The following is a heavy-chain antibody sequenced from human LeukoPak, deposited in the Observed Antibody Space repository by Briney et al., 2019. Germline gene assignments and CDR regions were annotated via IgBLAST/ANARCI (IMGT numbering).Heavy chain of an antibody. CDR2: FDPEDGET. J-gene: IGHJ4*02. Sequence: ASVKVSCKVSGYTLTELSMHWVRQAPGKGLEWMGGFDPEDGETIYAQKFQGRVTMTRDMSTSTVYMELSSLRSEDTAVYYCASGGTTYDYWGQGTLVTVSS. D-gene: IGHD4-17*01. V-gene: IGHV1-24*01. CDR3: ASGGTTYDY. CDR1: GYTLTELS.